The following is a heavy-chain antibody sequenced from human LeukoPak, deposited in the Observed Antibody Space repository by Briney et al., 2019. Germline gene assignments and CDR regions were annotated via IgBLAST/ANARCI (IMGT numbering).Heavy chain of an antibody. Sequence: PGGSLRLSCAASGFTFSSYGMHWVRQAPGKGLEWVAVILNDGSQEKYADSVKGRFTIARDNSKNTLFLQMNSPRAEDTAVYYCARDDALGDNALDIWGQGTMVTVS. CDR2: ILNDGSQE. CDR3: ARDDALGDNALDI. V-gene: IGHV3-33*01. CDR1: GFTFSSYG. D-gene: IGHD3-16*01. J-gene: IGHJ3*02.